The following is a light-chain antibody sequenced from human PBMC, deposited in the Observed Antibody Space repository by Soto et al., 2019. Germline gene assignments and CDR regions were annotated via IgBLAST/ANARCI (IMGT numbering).Light chain of an antibody. V-gene: IGKV3-20*01. J-gene: IGKJ4*01. CDR3: QQFSSYPLT. Sequence: EFVLTQSPGTLSLSPGERATLSCRASQTVRNNYLAWYQQKPGQAPRLLIYDASSRATGIPDRFSGGGSGTDFTLTISRLEPEDFAVYYWQQFSSYPLTFGGGTKVESK. CDR2: DAS. CDR1: QTVRNNY.